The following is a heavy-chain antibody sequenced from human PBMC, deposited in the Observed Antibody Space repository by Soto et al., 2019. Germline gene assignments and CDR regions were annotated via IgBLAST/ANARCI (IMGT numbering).Heavy chain of an antibody. CDR1: GGSFSGYY. Sequence: PSETLSLTCAVYGGSFSGYYWSWIRQPPGKGLEWIGEINHSGSTNYNPSLKSRVTISVDTSKNQFSLKLSSVTAADTAVYYCAYGDYHNWLDPWGQGTLVTVSS. J-gene: IGHJ5*02. D-gene: IGHD4-17*01. CDR3: AYGDYHNWLDP. CDR2: INHSGST. V-gene: IGHV4-34*01.